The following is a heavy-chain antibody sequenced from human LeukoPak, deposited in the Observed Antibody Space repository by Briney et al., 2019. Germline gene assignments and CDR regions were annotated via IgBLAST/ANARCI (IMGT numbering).Heavy chain of an antibody. CDR3: AKYENYYGSGSYYLTQDDY. CDR2: ISYDGSNK. V-gene: IGHV3-30*04. D-gene: IGHD3-10*01. J-gene: IGHJ4*02. Sequence: GGSLRLSCAASGFTFSSYAMHWVRQAPGKGLEWVAVISYDGSNKYYADSVKGRFTISRDNSKNTLYLQMNSLRAEDTAVYYCAKYENYYGSGSYYLTQDDYWGQGTLVTVSS. CDR1: GFTFSSYA.